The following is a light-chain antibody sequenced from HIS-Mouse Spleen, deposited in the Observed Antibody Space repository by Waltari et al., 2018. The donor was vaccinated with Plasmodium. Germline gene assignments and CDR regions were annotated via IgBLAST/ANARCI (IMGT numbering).Light chain of an antibody. V-gene: IGLV3-1*01. CDR1: QWGDKY. CDR2: QDS. Sequence: SYELTKPPSGSVSPGQRASITSSGDQWGDKYACWYQQKPGQSPVLVIYQDSKRPSGIPARFSGSNSGNTATLTISGTQAMDEADYYCQAWDSSTVVFGGGTKLTVL. CDR3: QAWDSSTVV. J-gene: IGLJ2*01.